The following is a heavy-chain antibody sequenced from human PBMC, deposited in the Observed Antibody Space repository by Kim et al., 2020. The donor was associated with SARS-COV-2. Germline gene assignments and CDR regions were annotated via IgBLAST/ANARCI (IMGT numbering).Heavy chain of an antibody. V-gene: IGHV3-11*06. Sequence: GGSLRLSCAASGFTFSDYYMSWIRQAPGKGLEWVSYISSSSSYTNYADSVKGRFTISRDNAKNSLYLQMNSLRAEDTAVYYCAREPRRIAAAGYFDYWGQGTLVTVSS. CDR2: ISSSSSYT. D-gene: IGHD6-13*01. J-gene: IGHJ4*02. CDR1: GFTFSDYY. CDR3: AREPRRIAAAGYFDY.